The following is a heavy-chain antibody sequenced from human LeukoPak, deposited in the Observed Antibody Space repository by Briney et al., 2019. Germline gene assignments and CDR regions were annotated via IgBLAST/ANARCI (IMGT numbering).Heavy chain of an antibody. CDR2: ISSSSSYI. CDR1: GFTFSSYS. Sequence: GGSLRLSCAASGFTFSSYSMNWVRQAPGKGLEWVSSISSSSSYIYYADSVKGRFTISRDNAKNSLYLQMNSLRAEDTAVYYCAREPNFDWLPYDAFDIWGQGTMVTVSS. J-gene: IGHJ3*02. D-gene: IGHD3-9*01. V-gene: IGHV3-21*01. CDR3: AREPNFDWLPYDAFDI.